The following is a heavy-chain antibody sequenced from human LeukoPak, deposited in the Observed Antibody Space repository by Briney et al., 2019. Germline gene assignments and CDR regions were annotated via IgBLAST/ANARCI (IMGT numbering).Heavy chain of an antibody. CDR1: GGSISSYY. Sequence: SETLSLTCPVSGGSISSYYWSWIRQPPGKGLEWIGYIYYSGSTNYNPSLKSRVTISVDTSKNQFSLKLSSVTAADTAAYYCARLPVLGGYYGMDVWGQGTTVTVSS. D-gene: IGHD3-10*01. CDR3: ARLPVLGGYYGMDV. V-gene: IGHV4-59*08. J-gene: IGHJ6*02. CDR2: IYYSGST.